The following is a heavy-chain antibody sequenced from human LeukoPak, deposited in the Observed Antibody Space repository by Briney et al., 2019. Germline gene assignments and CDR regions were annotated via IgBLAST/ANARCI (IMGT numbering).Heavy chain of an antibody. CDR3: ARGNKWSFDS. Sequence: GGSLRLSCVASGFTLSTYWMHWVRQAPGKGLVWVSRINSDGSATSYADSVMVRFIISRDSAKNTLYLQMNSLRPEDTAVYYCARGNKWSFDSWGQGALVTASS. D-gene: IGHD2-15*01. V-gene: IGHV3-74*01. CDR1: GFTLSTYW. CDR2: INSDGSAT. J-gene: IGHJ4*02.